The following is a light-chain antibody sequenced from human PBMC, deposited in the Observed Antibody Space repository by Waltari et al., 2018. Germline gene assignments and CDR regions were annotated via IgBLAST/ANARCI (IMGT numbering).Light chain of an antibody. CDR1: QSVRSNY. Sequence: EIVLTQSPGTLYLSPGERATLSCRASQSVRSNYLAWYQPKPGQALRLLISRASSRAAGIPDRFSGSGSGTDFTLTISGLEPEDFAVYYCQQYGSSPSTFGQGTKVEIK. CDR3: QQYGSSPST. CDR2: RAS. J-gene: IGKJ1*01. V-gene: IGKV3-20*01.